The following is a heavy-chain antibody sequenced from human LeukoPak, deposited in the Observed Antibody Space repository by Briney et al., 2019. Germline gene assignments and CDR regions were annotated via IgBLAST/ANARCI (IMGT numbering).Heavy chain of an antibody. D-gene: IGHD6-19*01. CDR2: IYYSGST. Sequence: SETLSLTCTVSGGSVSSGSYYWSWIRQPPGKGLEWIGYIYYSGSTNYNPSLKSRVTISVDTSKNQFSLKLSSVTAADTAVYYCARGCSSGWYDPDAFDIWGQGTMVTVSS. CDR1: GGSVSSGSYY. CDR3: ARGCSSGWYDPDAFDI. V-gene: IGHV4-61*01. J-gene: IGHJ3*02.